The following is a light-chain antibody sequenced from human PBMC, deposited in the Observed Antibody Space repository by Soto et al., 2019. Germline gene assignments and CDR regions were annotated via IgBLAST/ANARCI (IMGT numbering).Light chain of an antibody. Sequence: QSALTQPASVSGSPGQSITISCTGTSSDVGGFNDVSWYQQHPGKAPKLMIYDVTNRPSGVSYRFSGSKSGNTASLTISGLQAEDEADYYCNSYTSSSTYVVGTGTKVTVL. CDR3: NSYTSSSTYV. V-gene: IGLV2-14*03. CDR2: DVT. J-gene: IGLJ1*01. CDR1: SSDVGGFND.